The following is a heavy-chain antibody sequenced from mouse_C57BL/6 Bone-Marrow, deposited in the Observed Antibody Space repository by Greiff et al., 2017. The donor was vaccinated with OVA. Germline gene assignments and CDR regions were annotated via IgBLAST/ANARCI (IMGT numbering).Heavy chain of an antibody. V-gene: IGHV5-17*01. CDR3: AGVATYYGSGVAY. D-gene: IGHD1-1*01. J-gene: IGHJ3*01. Sequence: EVQLVESGGGLVKPGGSLKLSCAASGFTFSDYGMHWVRQAPEKGLEWVAYISSGSSTIYYADTVKGRFPISRDNAKNTLFLQMTSLRSEDTAMYYCAGVATYYGSGVAYWGQGTLVTVSA. CDR2: ISSGSSTI. CDR1: GFTFSDYG.